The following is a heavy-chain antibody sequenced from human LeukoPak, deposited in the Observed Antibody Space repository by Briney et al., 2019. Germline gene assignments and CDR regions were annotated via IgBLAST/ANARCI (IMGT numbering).Heavy chain of an antibody. CDR2: IYYSGST. CDR3: ATRPDIAAAGPGWFDP. J-gene: IGHJ5*02. Sequence: SETLSLTCTVSGGSISSYYWSWIRQPPGKGLEWIGYIYYSGSTNYNPSLKSRVTISVDTSKNQFSLKLSSVTAADTAVYYCATRPDIAAAGPGWFDPWGQGTLVTVSS. CDR1: GGSISSYY. V-gene: IGHV4-59*01. D-gene: IGHD6-13*01.